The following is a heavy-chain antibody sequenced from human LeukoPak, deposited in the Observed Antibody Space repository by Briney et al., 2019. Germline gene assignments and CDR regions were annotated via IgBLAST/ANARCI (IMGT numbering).Heavy chain of an antibody. CDR3: ARVVASTSIDS. J-gene: IGHJ4*02. Sequence: SETLSLTCTVSGDSISTSNSYWGWIRQPPGKGLEWIGSIYYSGNTYHNASLKSRVTISVDTSKNQFSLKLTSVTAADTAIYYCARVVASTSIDSWGQGTLVTVSS. CDR2: IYYSGNT. V-gene: IGHV4-39*01. D-gene: IGHD2-15*01. CDR1: GDSISTSNSY.